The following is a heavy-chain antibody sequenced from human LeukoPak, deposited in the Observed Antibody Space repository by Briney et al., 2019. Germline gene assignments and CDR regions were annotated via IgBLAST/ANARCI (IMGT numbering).Heavy chain of an antibody. V-gene: IGHV4-59*03. J-gene: IGHJ4*02. D-gene: IGHD7-27*01. CDR2: MYNSGRTT. CDR1: GGSIISSY. CDR3: AKIPGDRPDD. Sequence: SETLSLTCTVSGGSIISSYWTWIRQPPGKGLEWIGYMYNSGRTTNYNPSLKSRATISMDTSKNQFSLNLKSVTAADTAIYSRAKIPGDRPDDWGQGTLVTVS.